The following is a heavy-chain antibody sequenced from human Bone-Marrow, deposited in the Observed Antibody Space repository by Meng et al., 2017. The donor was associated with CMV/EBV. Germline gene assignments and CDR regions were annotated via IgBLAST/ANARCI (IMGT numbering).Heavy chain of an antibody. D-gene: IGHD3-10*01. CDR2: IWYDGSNK. CDR3: VRGVGTPTDALDI. V-gene: IGHV3-33*01. J-gene: IGHJ3*02. CDR1: GFTFSSYG. Sequence: GSLRLACAASGFTFSSYGMHWVRQAPGKGREWVAVIWYDGSNKYYADSVTGRFTISRDNSKNTLYLQMSSLTAADTAIYYGVRGVGTPTDALDIWDQGTMVTVSS.